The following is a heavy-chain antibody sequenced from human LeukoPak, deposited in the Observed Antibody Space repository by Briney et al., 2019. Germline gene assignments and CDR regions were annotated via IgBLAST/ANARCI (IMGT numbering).Heavy chain of an antibody. CDR2: MNPNSGNT. CDR1: GYTFTSYD. CDR3: ARVGGSSWTSRKSYYYMDV. Sequence: GVSVKVSCKASGYTFTSYDINWVRQATGQGLEWMGWMNPNSGNTGYAQKFQGRVTITRNTSISTAYMELSSLRSEDTAVYYCARVGGSSWTSRKSYYYMDVWGKGTTVTVSS. D-gene: IGHD6-13*01. V-gene: IGHV1-8*03. J-gene: IGHJ6*03.